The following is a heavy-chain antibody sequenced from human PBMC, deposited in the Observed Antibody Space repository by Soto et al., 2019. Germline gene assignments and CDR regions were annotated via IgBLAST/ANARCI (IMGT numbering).Heavy chain of an antibody. D-gene: IGHD3-22*01. Sequence: GGSLRLSCVASGFSFSIYAMSWVRQAPGRGLEWVSAISGSGDNTYYADPVKGRFTISRDNSKITLYLQMHSLRAEDTAVYYCARSYDGSGYYVDAFDIWGQGTMVTVSS. CDR2: ISGSGDNT. J-gene: IGHJ3*02. V-gene: IGHV3-23*01. CDR1: GFSFSIYA. CDR3: ARSYDGSGYYVDAFDI.